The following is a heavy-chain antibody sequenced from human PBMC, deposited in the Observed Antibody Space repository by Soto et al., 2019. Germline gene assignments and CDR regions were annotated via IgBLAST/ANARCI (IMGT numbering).Heavy chain of an antibody. CDR1: GFTFSSCW. CDR2: IKQDGSEK. V-gene: IGHV3-7*03. Sequence: GGSLRLSCAASGFTFSSCWMSWVRQAPGKGLEWVANIKQDGSEKYYVDSVKGRFTISRDNAKNSLYLQMNSLRAEDTAVYYCARDSGEIPPYYYYYYGMDVWGQGTTVTVSS. J-gene: IGHJ6*02. D-gene: IGHD3-10*01. CDR3: ARDSGEIPPYYYYYYGMDV.